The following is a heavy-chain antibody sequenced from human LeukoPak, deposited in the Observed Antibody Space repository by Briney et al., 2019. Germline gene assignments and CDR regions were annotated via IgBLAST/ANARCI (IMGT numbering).Heavy chain of an antibody. CDR2: IYFSDSGSA. CDR1: GGSISSYY. Sequence: SETLSLTCTVSGGSISSYYWSWVRQPPGRGLEWIGYIYFSDSGSATYNPSLKRRVTISLDTSKNQLSLPLNPVSAADTAVYFCARAHQGSGRHHYYFYYMDVWGKGTTVTVSS. V-gene: IGHV4-59*01. J-gene: IGHJ6*03. CDR3: ARAHQGSGRHHYYFYYMDV. D-gene: IGHD6-25*01.